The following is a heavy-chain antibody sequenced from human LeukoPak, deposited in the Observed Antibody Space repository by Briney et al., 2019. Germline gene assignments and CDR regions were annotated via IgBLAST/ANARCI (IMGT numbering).Heavy chain of an antibody. CDR1: GFTFSSYW. D-gene: IGHD6-13*01. Sequence: GGSLRLSCAASGFTFSSYWMSWVRQAPGKGLEWVANIKQDGSEKYYVDSVKGRFTISRDNAKNSLYLQMNSLRTEDTALYYCAKDKYSSSSGYFDYWGQGTLVTVSS. V-gene: IGHV3-7*03. CDR3: AKDKYSSSSGYFDY. CDR2: IKQDGSEK. J-gene: IGHJ4*02.